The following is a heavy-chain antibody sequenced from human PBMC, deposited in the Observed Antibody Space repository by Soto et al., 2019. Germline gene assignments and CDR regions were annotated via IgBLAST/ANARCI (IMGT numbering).Heavy chain of an antibody. CDR2: IAYDGSNR. J-gene: IGHJ4*02. D-gene: IGHD6-13*01. CDR3: ATDRGGSWTFDY. V-gene: IGHV3-30*03. Sequence: QVQLVESGGGVVQPGRSLSLSCAASGFTFTTHGMHWVRQSPGKGLEWVASIAYDGSNRNYGDPVKGRFFVSRHNPKKTRFLQMNSLRDEDTAVYFCATDRGGSWTFDYWGQGMLVIVSS. CDR1: GFTFTTHG.